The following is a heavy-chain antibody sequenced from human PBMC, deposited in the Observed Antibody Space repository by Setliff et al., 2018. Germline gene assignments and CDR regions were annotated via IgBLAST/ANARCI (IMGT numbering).Heavy chain of an antibody. CDR3: AIGGRSGSGGRFHNAPFSY. CDR2: IYHAGST. Sequence: SETLSLTCAVSGGSISSGDASWSWVRKPPGKGLEWIGYIYHAGSTYYNPSLESRVTISIDKPNKQFSLELRSLTAADTALYYCAIGGRSGSGGRFHNAPFSYWGQGMLVTVSS. CDR1: GGSISSGDAS. D-gene: IGHD3-10*01. V-gene: IGHV4-30-2*01. J-gene: IGHJ4*02.